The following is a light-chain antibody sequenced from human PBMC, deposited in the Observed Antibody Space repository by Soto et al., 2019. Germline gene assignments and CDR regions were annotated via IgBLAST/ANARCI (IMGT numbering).Light chain of an antibody. CDR2: GAS. CDR3: PHYGRSPLLYT. J-gene: IGKJ2*01. Sequence: EIVLTQSPGTLSLSPGEGATLSCRASQSITSNYLAWYQQRPGQAPRLLIYGASTRAAGVPDRFSGSGSGTDFTLTITRLEPEDFAVYYCPHYGRSPLLYTFGQGTKL. CDR1: QSITSNY. V-gene: IGKV3-20*01.